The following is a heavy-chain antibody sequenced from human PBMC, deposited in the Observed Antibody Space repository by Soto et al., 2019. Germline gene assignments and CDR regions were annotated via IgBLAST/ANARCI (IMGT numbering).Heavy chain of an antibody. Sequence: EVQLVESGGGLIQPGGSLRLSCAVSGFTVSNNYMSWVRQAPGKGLEGVSVIYSGGYTAYGDSVKGRFTISRDNSKNTQYLKMKGRGAAATALFYWARGPGGGGYWGQGTLVTVSS. V-gene: IGHV3-53*01. CDR1: GFTVSNNY. CDR3: ARGPGGGGY. CDR2: IYSGGYT. J-gene: IGHJ4*02. D-gene: IGHD1-26*01.